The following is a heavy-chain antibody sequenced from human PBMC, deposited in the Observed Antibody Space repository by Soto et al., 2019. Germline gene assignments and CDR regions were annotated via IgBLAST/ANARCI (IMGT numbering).Heavy chain of an antibody. V-gene: IGHV3-30*18. CDR3: AKEKYCSGGSCYYKDRLGGMDV. J-gene: IGHJ6*02. CDR1: GFTFSSYG. CDR2: ISYDGSNK. Sequence: PGGSLRLSCAASGFTFSSYGMHWVRQAPGKGLEWVAVISYDGSNKYYADSVKGRFTISRDNSKNTLYLQMNSLRAEDTAVYYCAKEKYCSGGSCYYKDRLGGMDVWGQGTTVTVSS. D-gene: IGHD2-15*01.